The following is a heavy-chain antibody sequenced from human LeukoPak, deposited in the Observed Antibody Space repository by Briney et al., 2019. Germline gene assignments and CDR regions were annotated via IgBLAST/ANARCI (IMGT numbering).Heavy chain of an antibody. V-gene: IGHV3-7*01. D-gene: IGHD4-11*01. J-gene: IGHJ5*02. CDR1: GFTFNNYW. Sequence: GGSLRLSCAASGFTFNNYWMTWVRQAPGKGLEWVANIKEEGVEKYYVDSVKGRFTISRDNAKNSLYLQMNSLRDEDTAVYYCARGKNSASWGQGTLVIVSS. CDR3: ARGKNSAS. CDR2: IKEEGVEK.